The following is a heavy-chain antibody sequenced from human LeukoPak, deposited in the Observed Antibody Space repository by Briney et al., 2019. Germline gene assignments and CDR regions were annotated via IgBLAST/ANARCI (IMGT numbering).Heavy chain of an antibody. CDR1: GFSFSNYW. J-gene: IGHJ4*02. V-gene: IGHV3-74*01. D-gene: IGHD3-10*01. CDR2: INSEGSSI. Sequence: GGSLRLSCAASGFSFSNYWMHWVRQAPGKGLVWVSRINSEGSSISYADFVKGRFTISRDTSKNTLYLQMSSLRAEDTAVYYCAKNSGSGSYSTLDYWGQGTLVTVSS. CDR3: AKNSGSGSYSTLDY.